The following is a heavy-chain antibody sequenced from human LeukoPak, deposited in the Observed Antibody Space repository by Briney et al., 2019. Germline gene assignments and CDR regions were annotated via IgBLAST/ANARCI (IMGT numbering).Heavy chain of an antibody. CDR1: GYTFTNNY. Sequence: ASVKISSKASGYTFTNNYMHWVRQAPGQGLEWMGVIHPSGSSTNYAQKFQGRVTMTKDTSTSTVYIELSSLRSEDTAVYYCARMDMDTAMVTNYLDHWGQGTLVTVSA. CDR2: IHPSGSST. J-gene: IGHJ4*02. CDR3: ARMDMDTAMVTNYLDH. V-gene: IGHV1-46*01. D-gene: IGHD5-18*01.